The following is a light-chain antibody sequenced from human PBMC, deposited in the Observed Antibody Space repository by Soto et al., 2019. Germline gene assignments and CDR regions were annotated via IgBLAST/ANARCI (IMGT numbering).Light chain of an antibody. V-gene: IGLV2-14*01. CDR2: EVN. CDR3: NSMTISSTSRYV. J-gene: IGLJ1*01. Sequence: QSALTQPAAVSGSPGESITISCTGTTSDIGTYNYVSWFQQYSGKAPKLLIYEVNNRPSGVSNRFSGSKSGNSASLTISGLQAEDEADYYCNSMTISSTSRYVCGTGTKLTVL. CDR1: TSDIGTYNY.